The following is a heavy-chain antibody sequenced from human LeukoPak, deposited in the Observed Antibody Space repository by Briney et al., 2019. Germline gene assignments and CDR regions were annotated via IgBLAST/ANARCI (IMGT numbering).Heavy chain of an antibody. D-gene: IGHD3-22*01. V-gene: IGHV4-59*01. CDR2: IYHGGST. CDR1: GGSIRSYY. CDR3: ARGSPYYDSRSNALDI. Sequence: SETLSLTCTVSGGSIRSYYWSWVRQPPGRGLEWIGYIYHGGSTNYNPSLKSRVTISVNTSKNQFSLKLTSVTAADTAVYYCARGSPYYDSRSNALDIWGQGTMVSVSS. J-gene: IGHJ3*02.